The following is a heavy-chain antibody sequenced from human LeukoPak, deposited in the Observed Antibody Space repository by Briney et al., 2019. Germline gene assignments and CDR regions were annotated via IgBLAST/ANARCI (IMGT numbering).Heavy chain of an antibody. CDR2: TNHSGST. D-gene: IGHD6-13*01. CDR1: GGSFSGYY. J-gene: IGHJ5*01. Sequence: SETLSLTCAVYGGSFSGYYWSWIRQPPGKGLEWIGETNHSGSTNYNPSLKSRVTISVDTSKNQFSLKLSSVTAADTAVYFCARAYRSSWYANWFDPWGQGTLVTVSS. CDR3: ARAYRSSWYANWFDP. V-gene: IGHV4-34*01.